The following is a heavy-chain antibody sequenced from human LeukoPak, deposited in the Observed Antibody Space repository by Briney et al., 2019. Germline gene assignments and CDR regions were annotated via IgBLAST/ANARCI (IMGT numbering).Heavy chain of an antibody. CDR3: AKDRGPYSGYDSFFDF. J-gene: IGHJ4*02. CDR1: GFTFSSSW. V-gene: IGHV3-7*05. CDR2: IKGDGSVQ. Sequence: PGGSLRLSCVASGFTFSSSWMNWVRQAPGKGLEWVANIKGDGSVQSYVDSVKGRFTISRDNAKNSLFLEMNSLRAEDTAVYYCAKDRGPYSGYDSFFDFWGQGTLVTVSS. D-gene: IGHD5-12*01.